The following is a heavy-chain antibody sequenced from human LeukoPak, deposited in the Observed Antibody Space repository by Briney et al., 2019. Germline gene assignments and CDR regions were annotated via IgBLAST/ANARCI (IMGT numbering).Heavy chain of an antibody. CDR1: GFTFSSYG. J-gene: IGHJ4*02. V-gene: IGHV3-30*18. D-gene: IGHD3-3*01. CDR3: AKDWREGIDY. CDR2: ISYDGSNK. Sequence: GGSLRLSCAAPGFTFSSYGMHWVRQAPGKGLEWVAVISYDGSNKYYADSVKGRFTISRDNSKNTLYLQMNSLRAEDTAVYYCAKDWREGIDYWGQGTLVTVSS.